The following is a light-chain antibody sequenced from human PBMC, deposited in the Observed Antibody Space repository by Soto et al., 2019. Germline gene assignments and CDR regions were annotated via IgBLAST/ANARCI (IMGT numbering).Light chain of an antibody. Sequence: EIVMTQSPATLSVSPGERATLSCRASQSVSSNLAWYQQKPGQAPRLLIYGASTRATGIPARFSGSGFGTEFTLTISSLQSEDFAVYSCQQYNNWPKTFGQGSKVEIK. V-gene: IGKV3-15*01. CDR2: GAS. CDR1: QSVSSN. J-gene: IGKJ1*01. CDR3: QQYNNWPKT.